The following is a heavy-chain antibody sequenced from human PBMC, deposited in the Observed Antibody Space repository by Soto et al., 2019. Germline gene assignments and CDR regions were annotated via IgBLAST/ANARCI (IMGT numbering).Heavy chain of an antibody. CDR3: AGYSNYESHYGMDV. CDR2: ISTGGSTI. D-gene: IGHD1-7*01. Sequence: PGGSLRLSCSASGFTFSNYNMNWVRQAPGKGLEWVSYISTGGSTIYYADSVKGRFTISRDNAKNSLYLQMHSLRDEDTAVYYCAGYSNYESHYGMDVWGQGTTVTVSS. CDR1: GFTFSNYN. J-gene: IGHJ6*02. V-gene: IGHV3-48*02.